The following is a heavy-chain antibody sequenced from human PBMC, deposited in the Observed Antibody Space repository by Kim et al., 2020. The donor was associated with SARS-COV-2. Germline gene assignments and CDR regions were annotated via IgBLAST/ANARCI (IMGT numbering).Heavy chain of an antibody. J-gene: IGHJ4*02. V-gene: IGHV4-59*01. D-gene: IGHD4-17*01. Sequence: YNPPLQSRVTISVDTSKNQFYLKLSSVTAADTAVYYCARAMTTVTTLFDYWGQGTLVTVSS. CDR3: ARAMTTVTTLFDY.